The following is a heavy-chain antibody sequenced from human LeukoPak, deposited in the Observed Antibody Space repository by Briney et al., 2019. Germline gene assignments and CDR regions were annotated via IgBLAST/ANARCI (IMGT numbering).Heavy chain of an antibody. V-gene: IGHV4-34*01. CDR2: INHSGST. J-gene: IGHJ6*02. D-gene: IGHD1-14*01. CDR1: GGSFSGYY. Sequence: PSETLSLTCAVYGGSFSGYYWSWIRQPPGKGLEWIGEINHSGSTNYNPSLKSRATISVDTSKNQFSLKLSSVTAADTAVYYCARGRTKSRYYYYYGMDVWGQGTTVTVSS. CDR3: ARGRTKSRYYYYYGMDV.